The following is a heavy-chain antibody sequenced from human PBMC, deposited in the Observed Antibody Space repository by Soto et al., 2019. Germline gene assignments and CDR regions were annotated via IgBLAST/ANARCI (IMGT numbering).Heavy chain of an antibody. D-gene: IGHD2-2*01. J-gene: IGHJ6*03. CDR1: GFSLSTSGMC. CDR3: ARKRDVVVPAAMRSNYYYYMDV. Sequence: SGPTLVNPTQTLTLTCTFSGFSLSTSGMCVSWIRQPPGKALEWLARIDWDDDKYYSTSLKTRLTISKDTSKNQVVLTMTNMDPGDTATYYCARKRDVVVPAAMRSNYYYYMDVGGKGTTVTVSS. CDR2: IDWDDDK. V-gene: IGHV2-70*11.